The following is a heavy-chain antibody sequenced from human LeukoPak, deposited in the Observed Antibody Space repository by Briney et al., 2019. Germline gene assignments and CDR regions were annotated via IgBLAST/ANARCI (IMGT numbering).Heavy chain of an antibody. CDR1: GGSISYYY. J-gene: IGHJ4*02. CDR3: ARSLTTGTTS. D-gene: IGHD1-1*01. Sequence: SETLSLTCTVSGGSISYYYWSWIRQPPGKGLEWIGYIYYSGSTNYNPSLKSRVTISVATSKNQFSLKLNSVAPEDTAVYYCARSLTTGTTSWGQGTLVTVSS. CDR2: IYYSGST. V-gene: IGHV4-59*12.